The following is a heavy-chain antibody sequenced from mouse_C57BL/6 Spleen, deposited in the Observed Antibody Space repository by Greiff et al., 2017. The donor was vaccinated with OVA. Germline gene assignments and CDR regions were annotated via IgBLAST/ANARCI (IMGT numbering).Heavy chain of an antibody. CDR3: ARGDYEHWYFDG. CDR2: IYPGSGST. CDR1: GYTFTSYW. J-gene: IGHJ1*03. Sequence: QVQLQQPGAELVKPGASVKMSCKASGYTFTSYWITWVKQRPGQGLEWIGDIYPGSGSTNYNEKFKSKATLTVDTSSSTAYMQRSSLTSEDSAGYYCARGDYEHWYFDGWGTGTTVTVSS. D-gene: IGHD2-4*01. V-gene: IGHV1-55*01.